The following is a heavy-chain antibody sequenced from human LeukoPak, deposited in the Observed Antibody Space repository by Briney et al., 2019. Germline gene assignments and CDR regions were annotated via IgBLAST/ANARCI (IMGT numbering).Heavy chain of an antibody. D-gene: IGHD2-2*01. CDR3: AKGYCISTSCYFDY. J-gene: IGHJ4*02. Sequence: GGSLRLSCAASGFTIDDYAMHWVRQAPGKGLEWVSGSSWNSGSIGYADSVKGRFTISRDNAKNSLYLQMNSLRAEDMALYYCAKGYCISTSCYFDYWGQGTLVTVSS. CDR1: GFTIDDYA. CDR2: SSWNSGSI. V-gene: IGHV3-9*03.